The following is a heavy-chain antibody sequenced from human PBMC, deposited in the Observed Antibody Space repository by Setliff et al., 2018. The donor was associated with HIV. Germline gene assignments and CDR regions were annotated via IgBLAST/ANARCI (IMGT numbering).Heavy chain of an antibody. CDR1: GFTFSKYW. J-gene: IGHJ6*04. CDR3: ARDGHPYYDILTAADTGVYFCARSVDPDI. D-gene: IGHD3-9*01. V-gene: IGHV3-15*01. Sequence: GGSLRLSCEASGFTFSKYWMNWFRQAPGKGLEWVGRIKSKTDGGTTDYAAPVKGRFTMSRDDSKNTMYLQMNSLKTEDTAVYYCARDGHPYYDILTAADTGVYFCARSVDPDIWGKGTTVTVSS. CDR2: IKSKTDGGTT.